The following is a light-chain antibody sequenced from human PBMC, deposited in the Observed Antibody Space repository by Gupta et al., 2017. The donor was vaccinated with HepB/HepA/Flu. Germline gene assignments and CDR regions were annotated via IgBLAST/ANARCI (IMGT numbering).Light chain of an antibody. CDR3: RQYNSWVT. CDR1: QSIGNK. V-gene: IGKV3-15*01. CDR2: DAS. Sequence: EIVMTQSPATLSVSPGERATLPCRTSQSIGNKLAWYQQRPCQVPRLIIYDASTRAPGIPPRPTGTGHGTEFTLTSSYRRSQKSAAYSWRQYNSWVTFSAETK. J-gene: IGKJ4*01.